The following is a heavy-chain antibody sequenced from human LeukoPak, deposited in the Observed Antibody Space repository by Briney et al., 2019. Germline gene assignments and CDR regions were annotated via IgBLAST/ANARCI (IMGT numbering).Heavy chain of an antibody. D-gene: IGHD3-22*01. J-gene: IGHJ1*01. CDR2: IYSGGST. V-gene: IGHV3-53*01. CDR3: ARENYFDSSDFLAH. CDR1: GFSVSSNY. Sequence: PGGSLRLSCAASGFSVSSNYMSWVRQAPGKGLEWVSVIYSGGSTYYADSVKGRFTISGDNSKNTLYLQMNSLRAEDTAVYFCARENYFDSSDFLAHWGQGTLVTVSS.